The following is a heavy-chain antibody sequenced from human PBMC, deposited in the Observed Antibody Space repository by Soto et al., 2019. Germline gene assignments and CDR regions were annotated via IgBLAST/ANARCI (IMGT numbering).Heavy chain of an antibody. V-gene: IGHV1-69*02. Sequence: QVQLVQSGTEVKKPGSSVTVSCKASGGPYSKYSISWVRQASGQGLEWMGRIIPIFDITNYAQKFQGRVTMTADKSTSTVYMDLSSLRSEDTAVYYCARSLLGDYYDSDGLDNWGQGTLVTVSS. CDR3: ARSLLGDYYDSDGLDN. J-gene: IGHJ4*02. CDR2: IIPIFDIT. D-gene: IGHD3-22*01. CDR1: GGPYSKYS.